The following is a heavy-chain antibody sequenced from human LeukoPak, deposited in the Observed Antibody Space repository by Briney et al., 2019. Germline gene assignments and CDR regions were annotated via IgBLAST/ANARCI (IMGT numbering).Heavy chain of an antibody. D-gene: IGHD6-19*01. V-gene: IGHV4-39*01. CDR2: IYYSGGT. CDR1: GGSISSGSYY. J-gene: IGHJ6*03. Sequence: SETLSLTCTVSGGSISSGSYYWGWIRQPPGKGLEWIGSIYYSGGTYYNPSLKSRVTISVDTSKNQFSLKLSSVTAADTAVYYCVRHGPLAVAGKNAYYYYYYMDVWGKGTTVTVSS. CDR3: VRHGPLAVAGKNAYYYYYYMDV.